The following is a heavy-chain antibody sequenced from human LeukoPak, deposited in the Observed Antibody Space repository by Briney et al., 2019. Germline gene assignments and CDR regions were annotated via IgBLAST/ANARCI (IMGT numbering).Heavy chain of an antibody. D-gene: IGHD3-22*01. V-gene: IGHV3-23*01. CDR3: SKSYDSVGFIVRYSDY. J-gene: IGHJ4*02. CDR1: GFTFTRYA. CDR2: ISGNGAKT. Sequence: PGGSLRLSCAASGFTFTRYAMTWVRRAPGKGLDWVSAISGNGAKTYYAESVEGRFTISRDNSKNTMYLQMNSLRAEDTAIYYCSKSYDSVGFIVRYSDYWGQGSLVTVSS.